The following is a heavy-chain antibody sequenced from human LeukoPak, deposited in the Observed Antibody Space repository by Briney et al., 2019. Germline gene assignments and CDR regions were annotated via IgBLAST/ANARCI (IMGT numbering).Heavy chain of an antibody. V-gene: IGHV4-34*01. J-gene: IGHJ4*02. D-gene: IGHD3-22*01. CDR2: INHSGST. Sequence: PSETLSLTCAVYGGSFSGYYWSWIRQPPGKGLEWIGEINHSGSTNYNPSLKSRVSISVDSSKNQFSLKLSSVTAADTAMYFCARNAYTSDYYYFDYWGPGMLVTVSS. CDR3: ARNAYTSDYYYFDY. CDR1: GGSFSGYY.